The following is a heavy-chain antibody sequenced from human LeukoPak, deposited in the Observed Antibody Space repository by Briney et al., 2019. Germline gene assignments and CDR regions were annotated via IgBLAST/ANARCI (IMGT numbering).Heavy chain of an antibody. CDR1: GFTFSSYG. Sequence: QPGRSLRLSCAASGFTFSSYGMHWVRQAPGKGLEWAAVISYDGSNKYYADSVKGRFTISRDNSKNTLYLQMNSLRAEDTAVYYCAKGGSSGYWGQGTLVTVSS. D-gene: IGHD6-6*01. CDR3: AKGGSSGY. V-gene: IGHV3-30*18. CDR2: ISYDGSNK. J-gene: IGHJ4*02.